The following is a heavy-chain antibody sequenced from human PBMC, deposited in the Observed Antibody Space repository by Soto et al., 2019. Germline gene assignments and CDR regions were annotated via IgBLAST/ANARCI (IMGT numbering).Heavy chain of an antibody. Sequence: ASVKVSCKASGYTFTSYGISWVRQAPGQGLEWMGWISAYNGNTNYAQKLQGRVTMTTDTSTSTAYMELRSLRSDDTAVYYCARGPVNMVLEFITTVPYYYGMDVWGQGTTVTVSS. V-gene: IGHV1-18*04. CDR1: GYTFTSYG. D-gene: IGHD3-10*01. CDR2: ISAYNGNT. CDR3: ARGPVNMVLEFITTVPYYYGMDV. J-gene: IGHJ6*02.